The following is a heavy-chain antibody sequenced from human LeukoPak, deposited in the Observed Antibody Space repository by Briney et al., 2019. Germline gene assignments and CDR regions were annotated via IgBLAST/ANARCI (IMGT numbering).Heavy chain of an antibody. CDR2: IYYSGST. V-gene: IGHV4-59*05. CDR3: ARVTIAVAGIRWFDP. CDR1: GGSISSYY. J-gene: IGHJ5*02. Sequence: PSETLSLTCTVSGGSISSYYWSWIRQPPGKGLEWIGSIYYSGSTYYNPSLKSRVTISVDTSKNQSSLKLSSVTAADTAVYYCARVTIAVAGIRWFDPWGQGTLVTVSS. D-gene: IGHD6-19*01.